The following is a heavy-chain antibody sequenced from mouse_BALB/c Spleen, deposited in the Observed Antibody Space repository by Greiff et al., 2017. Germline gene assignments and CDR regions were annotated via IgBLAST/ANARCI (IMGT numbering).Heavy chain of an antibody. CDR3: SSYGRGFAY. CDR2: IWGDGST. Sequence: VQLVESGPGLVAPSQSLSITCTVSGFSLTGYGVNWVRQPPGKGLEWLGMIWGDGSTDYHSALKSRLSISKDNSKSQVILKMNRLQTDDTARCYCSSYGRGFAYWGQGTLVTVSA. CDR1: GFSLTGYG. V-gene: IGHV2-6-7*01. D-gene: IGHD1-2*01. J-gene: IGHJ3*01.